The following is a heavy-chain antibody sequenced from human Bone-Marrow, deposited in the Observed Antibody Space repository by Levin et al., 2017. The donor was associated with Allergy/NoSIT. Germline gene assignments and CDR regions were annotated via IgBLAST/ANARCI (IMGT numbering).Heavy chain of an antibody. CDR3: ARQRVDTAMVTTEGFDP. D-gene: IGHD5-18*01. CDR1: GFTVSSNY. V-gene: IGHV3-53*01. J-gene: IGHJ5*02. Sequence: QPSETLSLTCAASGFTVSSNYMSWVRQAPGKGLEWVSVIYSGGSTYYADSVKGRFTISRDNSKNTLYLQMNSLRAEDTAVYYCARQRVDTAMVTTEGFDPWGQGTLVTVSS. CDR2: IYSGGST.